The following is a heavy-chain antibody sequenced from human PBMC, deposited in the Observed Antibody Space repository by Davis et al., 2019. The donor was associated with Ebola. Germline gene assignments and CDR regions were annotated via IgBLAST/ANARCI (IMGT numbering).Heavy chain of an antibody. CDR2: IYYGGST. CDR3: ASRYSSGWNRNFDY. D-gene: IGHD6-19*01. J-gene: IGHJ4*02. CDR1: GGSISSGGYY. Sequence: MPSETLSLTCTVSGGSISSGGYYWSWIRQLPRKGLEWIGYIYYGGSTYYNPSLKSRVTISVDTSKNQFSLKLSSVTAADTAVYYCASRYSSGWNRNFDYWGQGTLVTVSS. V-gene: IGHV4-31*03.